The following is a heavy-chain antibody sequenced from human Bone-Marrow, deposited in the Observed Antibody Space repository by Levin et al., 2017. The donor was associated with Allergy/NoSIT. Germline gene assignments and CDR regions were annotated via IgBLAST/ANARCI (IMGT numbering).Heavy chain of an antibody. CDR2: INWHGNSA. D-gene: IGHD5-18*01. Sequence: SCAASGFTFDEYAMYWVRQAPGKGLEWVSAINWHGNSAGYADSVKGRFTISRDNAKNSLYLQMNSLRPEDTALYYCAKDRRRDSSMDYYYHYGMDVWGQGTTVTVSS. CDR3: AKDRRRDSSMDYYYHYGMDV. V-gene: IGHV3-9*01. J-gene: IGHJ6*02. CDR1: GFTFDEYA.